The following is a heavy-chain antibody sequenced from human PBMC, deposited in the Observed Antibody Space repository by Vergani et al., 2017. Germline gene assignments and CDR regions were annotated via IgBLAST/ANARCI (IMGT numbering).Heavy chain of an antibody. V-gene: IGHV4-39*01. J-gene: IGHJ5*02. D-gene: IGHD6-19*01. CDR2: SYYSWST. CDR3: ARHSTVEWLVKLGWIDP. Sequence: QLQLQESGPGLVKPSATLSLTCSVSGTSIRSSNYYWGWIRQPPGKGLEWIASSYYSWSTYYNPSLKSRVTISVDTSKNQFSLKLSSVTAADTDVYFCARHSTVEWLVKLGWIDPWGQGILVTVSS. CDR1: GTSIRSSNYY.